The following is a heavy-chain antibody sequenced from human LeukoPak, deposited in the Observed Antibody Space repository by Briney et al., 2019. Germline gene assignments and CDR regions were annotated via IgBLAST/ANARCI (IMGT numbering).Heavy chain of an antibody. D-gene: IGHD3-10*01. V-gene: IGHV3-30*02. CDR1: GFSFSTYG. J-gene: IGHJ3*02. CDR2: IRYDGSNK. CDR3: AKPCNRGPNDAFDI. Sequence: PGGSLRLSCAASGFSFSTYGINWVRQAPGKGLEWVAFIRYDGSNKYYADSVKGRFTISRDNSKNTLYLQMNSLRTEDTAVYYCAKPCNRGPNDAFDIWGQGTMVTVSS.